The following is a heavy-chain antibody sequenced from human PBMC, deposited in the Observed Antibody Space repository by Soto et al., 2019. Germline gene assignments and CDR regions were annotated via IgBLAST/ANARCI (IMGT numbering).Heavy chain of an antibody. CDR2: IWYDGSNK. J-gene: IGHJ4*02. CDR3: ARGAEMLWLDY. Sequence: QVPLVESGGGVVQPGRSLRLSCAASGFTFSSYGMQWVRQAPGKGLEWVAVIWYDGSNKYYADSVKGRFTISRDNSKNALYLQMISLRAEDTAVYYCARGAEMLWLDYWGQGTLVTVSS. V-gene: IGHV3-33*01. CDR1: GFTFSSYG. D-gene: IGHD2-2*01.